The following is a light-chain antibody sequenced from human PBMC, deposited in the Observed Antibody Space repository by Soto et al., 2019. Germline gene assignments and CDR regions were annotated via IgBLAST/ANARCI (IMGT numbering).Light chain of an antibody. J-gene: IGLJ3*02. Sequence: QSALTQPASVSGSPGQSITISCTGTSSDVGNYNLVSWYQQHPGKAPKLMIYEGSKRPSGVSNRFSGSKSGNTASLTISGLQAEDEADYYCCSYAGSSTWVFGGVTKLTVL. CDR3: CSYAGSSTWV. V-gene: IGLV2-23*01. CDR2: EGS. CDR1: SSDVGNYNL.